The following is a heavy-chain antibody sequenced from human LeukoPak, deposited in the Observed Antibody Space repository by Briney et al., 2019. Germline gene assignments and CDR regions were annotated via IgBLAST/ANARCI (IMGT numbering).Heavy chain of an antibody. CDR3: AKDAAGSSWPYCFDY. Sequence: GGSLRLSCAASGFIVSSNYMSWVRQAPGKGLEWVSIIYSGGSTYYADSVKGRFTISRDNSKNTVYLQMNSLRAEDTAVYYCAKDAAGSSWPYCFDYWGQGTLVTVSS. CDR1: GFIVSSNY. J-gene: IGHJ4*02. CDR2: IYSGGST. D-gene: IGHD6-13*01. V-gene: IGHV3-53*01.